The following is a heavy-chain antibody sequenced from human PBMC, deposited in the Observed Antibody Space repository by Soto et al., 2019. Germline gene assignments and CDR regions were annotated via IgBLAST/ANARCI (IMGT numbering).Heavy chain of an antibody. Sequence: SETLSRTCAVSCGSVISSNWLSWVRHPPGKLLDWIVEIYHSVSTNYNPSLKSRVTMSVDKSKSQFSLKMSSVTAADTAVYYCASSNDYVWGSYDDYWGQGTLVTVSS. CDR2: IYHSVST. D-gene: IGHD3-16*01. V-gene: IGHV4-4*02. J-gene: IGHJ4*02. CDR1: CGSVISSNW. CDR3: ASSNDYVWGSYDDY.